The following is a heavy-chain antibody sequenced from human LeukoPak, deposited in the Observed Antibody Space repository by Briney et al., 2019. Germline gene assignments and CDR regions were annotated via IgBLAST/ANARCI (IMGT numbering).Heavy chain of an antibody. J-gene: IGHJ5*02. CDR1: GFTFDDYA. CDR2: ISWNSGSI. V-gene: IGHV3-9*03. CDR3: AKGSWFDP. Sequence: PGRSLRLSCAASGFTFDDYAMHWVRQAPGKGLEWVSGISWNSGSIGYADSVEGRFTISRDNAKNSLYLQMNSLRAEDMALYYCAKGSWFDPWGQGTLVTVSS.